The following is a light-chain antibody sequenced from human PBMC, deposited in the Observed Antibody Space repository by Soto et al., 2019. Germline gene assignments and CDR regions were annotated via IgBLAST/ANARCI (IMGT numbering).Light chain of an antibody. J-gene: IGLJ2*01. CDR1: SSNVANNY. Sequence: QSVLTQPPSVSAAPGQKVTISCSGSSSNVANNYVSWYQQLPGAAPTLIIYDNSELPPGIRDRFSGSKSGTTATLGITGLQTGDEAYYYCGAWDTSLSAVVFGGGTKLTVL. CDR3: GAWDTSLSAVV. V-gene: IGLV1-51*01. CDR2: DNS.